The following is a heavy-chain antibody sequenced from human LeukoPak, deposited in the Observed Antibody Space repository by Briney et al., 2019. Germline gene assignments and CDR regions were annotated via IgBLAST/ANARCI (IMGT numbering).Heavy chain of an antibody. J-gene: IGHJ4*02. D-gene: IGHD3-22*01. CDR3: ARDSASSSGYVDY. CDR2: IYYSGST. Sequence: PSETLSLTCTVSGGSISSSSYYWGWIRQPPGKGLEWIGSIYYSGSTYYNPSLKSRVTISVDTSKNQFSLNLSSVTAADTAVYYCARDSASSSGYVDYWGQGTLVTVSS. V-gene: IGHV4-39*07. CDR1: GGSISSSSYY.